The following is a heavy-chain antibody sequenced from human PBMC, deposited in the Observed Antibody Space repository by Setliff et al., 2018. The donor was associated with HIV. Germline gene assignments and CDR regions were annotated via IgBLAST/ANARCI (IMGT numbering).Heavy chain of an antibody. CDR2: INQSGNT. J-gene: IGHJ2*01. CDR3: AREGGQGYSGSGSFYHRNFDL. V-gene: IGHV4-34*01. Sequence: SETLSLTCAVYGGSLSGYYWSWVRQSPGRGLEWFGEINQSGNTNFNPSLKSRLIISVDTSKSQFSLKLTSVTAADTALYYCAREGGQGYSGSGSFYHRNFDLWGRGTLVTVSS. CDR1: GGSLSGYY. D-gene: IGHD3-10*01.